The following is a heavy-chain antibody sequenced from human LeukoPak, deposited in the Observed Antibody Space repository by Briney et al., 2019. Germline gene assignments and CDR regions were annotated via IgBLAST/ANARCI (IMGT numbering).Heavy chain of an antibody. J-gene: IGHJ1*01. CDR1: GFTFSNYW. CDR2: IKQDGSEK. D-gene: IGHD4-23*01. Sequence: PGGSLRLSCAASGFTFSNYWMGWVRQAPGKGLEWVANIKQDGSEKRYVDPVKGRFTISRDNAKNSLYLQMNSLRAEDTAVYCCARDFHVIDYGGNPGYFQHWGQGTLVTVSS. V-gene: IGHV3-7*01. CDR3: ARDFHVIDYGGNPGYFQH.